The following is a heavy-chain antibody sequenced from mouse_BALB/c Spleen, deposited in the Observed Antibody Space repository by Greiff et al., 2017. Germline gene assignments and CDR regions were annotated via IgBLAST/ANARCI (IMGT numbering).Heavy chain of an antibody. V-gene: IGHV5-9-3*01. J-gene: IGHJ1*01. Sequence: EVKLVESGGGLVKPGGSLKLSCAASGFTFSSYAMSWVRQTPEKRLEWVATISSGGSYTYYPDSVKGRFTISRDNAKNTLYLQMSSLRSEDTAMYYCAREGSFYWYFDVWGAGTTVTVSS. CDR1: GFTFSSYA. CDR2: ISSGGSYT. CDR3: AREGSFYWYFDV.